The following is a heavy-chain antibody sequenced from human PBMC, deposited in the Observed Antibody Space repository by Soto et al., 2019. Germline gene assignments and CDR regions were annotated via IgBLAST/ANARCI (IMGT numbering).Heavy chain of an antibody. CDR2: ISPYTGNT. V-gene: IGHV1-18*01. J-gene: IGHJ6*02. Sequence: QVQLVQSGDEVKKPGASVKVSCKASGYIFVNYGIAWVRQAPGQGLEWMGWISPYTGNTHSATKIQGRLTMTTDTSTSTAYMDLGSLTSDDTAVYYCVMVDNYVTPTPQDVWGQGTAVTVSS. CDR1: GYIFVNYG. CDR3: VMVDNYVTPTPQDV. D-gene: IGHD3-16*01.